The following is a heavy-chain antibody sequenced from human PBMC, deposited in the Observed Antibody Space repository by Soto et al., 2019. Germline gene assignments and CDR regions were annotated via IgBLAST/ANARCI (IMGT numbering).Heavy chain of an antibody. CDR2: INPNSGGT. CDR1: GYTFTGYY. Sequence: GASVKVSCKASGYTFTGYYMHWVRQAPGQGLEWMGWINPNSGGTNYAQKFQGWVTMTRDTSISTAYMELSRLRSDDTAVYYCAREPYYDFWSGYLGRDYYYGMDVWGQGTTVTVSS. D-gene: IGHD3-3*01. CDR3: AREPYYDFWSGYLGRDYYYGMDV. V-gene: IGHV1-2*04. J-gene: IGHJ6*02.